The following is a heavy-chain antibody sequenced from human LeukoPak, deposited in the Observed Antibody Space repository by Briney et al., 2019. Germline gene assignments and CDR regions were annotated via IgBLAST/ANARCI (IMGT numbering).Heavy chain of an antibody. CDR2: INHSGST. Sequence: PSETLSLTCAVYGGSFSGYYWSWIRQPPGKGLEWIGEINHSGSTNYNPSLKSRVTISVDTSKNQLSLKLSSVTAADTAVYYCARRGTLGYSYGYRDYWGQGTLVTVSS. CDR3: ARRGTLGYSYGYRDY. V-gene: IGHV4-34*01. CDR1: GGSFSGYY. D-gene: IGHD5-18*01. J-gene: IGHJ4*02.